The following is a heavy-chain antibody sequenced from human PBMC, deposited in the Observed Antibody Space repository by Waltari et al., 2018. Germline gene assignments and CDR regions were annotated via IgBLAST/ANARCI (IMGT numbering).Heavy chain of an antibody. V-gene: IGHV1-69*01. D-gene: IGHD6-19*01. Sequence: QVQLVQSGAEVKKPGSSVKVSCKASGGTFSSYAISWVRQAPGQVLEWMGGSIPIFGTATYAQKSQGRVTITADESTSTAYMELSSLRSEDTAVYYCARGKIAVAGTLLDYWGQGTLVTVSS. CDR3: ARGKIAVAGTLLDY. CDR1: GGTFSSYA. J-gene: IGHJ4*02. CDR2: SIPIFGTA.